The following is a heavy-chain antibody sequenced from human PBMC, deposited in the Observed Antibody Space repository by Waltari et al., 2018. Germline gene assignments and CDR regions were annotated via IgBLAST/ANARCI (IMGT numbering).Heavy chain of an antibody. CDR1: GFTFSSDA. D-gene: IGHD2-21*01. CDR3: AKDGPIPSFYCGGDCYVI. CDR2: ISGSGGST. Sequence: EVQLVESGGGLVQPGGSLRLSCAASGFTFSSDAMSWVRQAPGKGLEWVSAISGSGGSTYYADSVKGRFTISRDNSKNTLYLQMNSLRAEDTAVYYCAKDGPIPSFYCGGDCYVIWGQGTMVTVSS. J-gene: IGHJ3*02. V-gene: IGHV3-23*04.